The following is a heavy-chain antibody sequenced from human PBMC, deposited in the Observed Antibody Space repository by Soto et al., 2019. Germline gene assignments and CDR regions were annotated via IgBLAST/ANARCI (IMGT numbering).Heavy chain of an antibody. D-gene: IGHD3-22*01. J-gene: IGHJ4*02. CDR1: GYTFNSHG. CDR3: ARWRSHHDSSEDLDY. Sequence: GASVKVSCKAFGYTFNSHGISWVRQAPGQGLEWMGWINSYNGHTNYAQKLQGRVTMTTDTSASTAYLELRSLRSDDTAVYYCARWRSHHDSSEDLDYWGQGTLVTVSS. V-gene: IGHV1-18*04. CDR2: INSYNGHT.